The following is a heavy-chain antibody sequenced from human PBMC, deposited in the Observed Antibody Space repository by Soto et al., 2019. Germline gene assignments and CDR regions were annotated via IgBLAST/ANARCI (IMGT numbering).Heavy chain of an antibody. V-gene: IGHV4-31*03. CDR3: ARGMRRSGYYFDY. D-gene: IGHD6-19*01. Sequence: QVQLQESGPGLVKPSQTLSLTCTVSGGSISSGGYYWSWIRQHPGKGLEWIGYIYYSGSTYYNPSLKSRVTISVDTSKNQFYLKLSSVTAAYTAVYYCARGMRRSGYYFDYWGQGTLVTVSS. CDR2: IYYSGST. J-gene: IGHJ4*02. CDR1: GGSISSGGYY.